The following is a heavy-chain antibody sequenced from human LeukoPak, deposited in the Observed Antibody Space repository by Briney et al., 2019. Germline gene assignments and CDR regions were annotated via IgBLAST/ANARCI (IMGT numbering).Heavy chain of an antibody. Sequence: SETLSLTCTVSGESIRSSNWWSWVRQPPGKGLERIGEIYHSGTTNYNPSLKSRVTISFATSTNQFFLDLSPVTAADTAVYYCSNKVYCSTTSCHPAGYWGLGSLVTVSS. CDR2: IYHSGTT. CDR3: SNKVYCSTTSCHPAGY. V-gene: IGHV4-4*02. J-gene: IGHJ4*02. D-gene: IGHD2-2*01. CDR1: GESIRSSNW.